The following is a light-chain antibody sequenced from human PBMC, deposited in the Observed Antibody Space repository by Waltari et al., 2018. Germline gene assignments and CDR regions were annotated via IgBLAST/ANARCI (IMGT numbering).Light chain of an antibody. Sequence: GDRVTISCRASQVISSSLNWYQQKPGKAPKLLIYAASNLPTGVPSRFSGRGSGPNFTLTISDLQPEDFATYHCQQSYSTGFTFGPGTRLDLK. J-gene: IGKJ3*01. CDR1: QVISSS. V-gene: IGKV1-39*01. CDR2: AAS. CDR3: QQSYSTGFT.